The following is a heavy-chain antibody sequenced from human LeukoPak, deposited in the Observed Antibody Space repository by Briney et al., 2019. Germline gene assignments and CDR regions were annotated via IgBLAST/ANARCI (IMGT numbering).Heavy chain of an antibody. D-gene: IGHD6-13*01. Sequence: GESLKISCKGSGYSFTSYWIGWVRQMPGKGLEWMGIIYPGDPDTRYSPSFQGQVTISADKSISTAYLQWSSLKASDTAMYYCARIGSSSWYPNYNWFDPWGQGTLVTASS. CDR2: IYPGDPDT. CDR3: ARIGSSSWYPNYNWFDP. V-gene: IGHV5-51*01. CDR1: GYSFTSYW. J-gene: IGHJ5*02.